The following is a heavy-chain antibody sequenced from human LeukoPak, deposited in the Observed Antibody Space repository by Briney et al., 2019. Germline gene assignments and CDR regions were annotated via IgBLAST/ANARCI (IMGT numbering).Heavy chain of an antibody. CDR3: ARVVRWFGNSYYFDY. CDR1: GFTVSSNY. J-gene: IGHJ4*02. D-gene: IGHD3-10*01. CDR2: IYSGGST. V-gene: IGHV3-53*01. Sequence: GGSLRLSCAASGFTVSSNYMSWVRQAPGKGLEWVSVIYSGGSTYYADSVKGRFTISRDNSKNTLYLQMNSLRAEDTAVYYCARVVRWFGNSYYFDYWGQGTLVTVSS.